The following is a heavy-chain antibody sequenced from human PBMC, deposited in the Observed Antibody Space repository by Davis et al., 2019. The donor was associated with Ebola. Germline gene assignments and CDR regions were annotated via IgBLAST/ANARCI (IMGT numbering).Heavy chain of an antibody. CDR2: IDYTGIT. CDR3: ARELTYFDSTGYHRGGFDP. CDR1: GGPVISYY. J-gene: IGHJ5*02. V-gene: IGHV4-59*02. D-gene: IGHD3-22*01. Sequence: PSETLSLTCSVPGGPVISYYWSWIRQPPGKGLEWIGYIDYTGITNYNPALKSRVTISRDMSRSHVSLELRSVTAADTAVYYCARELTYFDSTGYHRGGFDPWGQGTLVIVSS.